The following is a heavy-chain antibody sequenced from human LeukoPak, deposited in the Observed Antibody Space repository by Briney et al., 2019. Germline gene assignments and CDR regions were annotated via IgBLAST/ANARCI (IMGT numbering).Heavy chain of an antibody. CDR1: GYTFTSYY. Sequence: GASVKVSCKASGYTFTSYYMHWVRQAPGQGLEWMGIINPSGGSTSYAQKFQGRVTMTRDTSTSKVYMELSSLRSEDTAVYYCARVSVQYYYDSTAPAYYFDYWGQGTLVSVS. J-gene: IGHJ4*02. CDR2: INPSGGST. V-gene: IGHV1-46*01. D-gene: IGHD3-22*01. CDR3: ARVSVQYYYDSTAPAYYFDY.